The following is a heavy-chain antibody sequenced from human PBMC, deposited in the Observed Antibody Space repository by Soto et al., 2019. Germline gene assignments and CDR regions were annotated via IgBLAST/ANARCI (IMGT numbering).Heavy chain of an antibody. CDR3: ARGPDN. V-gene: IGHV4-30-2*01. CDR1: GGSISSGGYS. Sequence: SEPLSLTCAVSGGSISSGGYSWIWIRQPPGKGLEWIGYMFHSGSTYYIPSLKSRVTISIDRSKNQFSLKLSSVTAADTDMDYCARGPDNRGQGMVVTVSS. J-gene: IGHJ4*02. CDR2: MFHSGST.